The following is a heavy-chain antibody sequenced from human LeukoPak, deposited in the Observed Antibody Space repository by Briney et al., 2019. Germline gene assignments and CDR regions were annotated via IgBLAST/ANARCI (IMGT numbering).Heavy chain of an antibody. CDR2: MSPNSGNT. V-gene: IGHV1-8*01. J-gene: IGHJ6*02. CDR3: ARAPQLRYFDWLTSYYYGMDV. CDR1: GYTFTSYD. Sequence: ASVKVSCKASGYTFTSYDINWVRQATGQGLEWMGWMSPNSGNTGYAQKFQGIVTMTRNTSISTAYMELSSLRSEDTAVYYCARAPQLRYFDWLTSYYYGMDVWGQGTTVTVSS. D-gene: IGHD3-9*01.